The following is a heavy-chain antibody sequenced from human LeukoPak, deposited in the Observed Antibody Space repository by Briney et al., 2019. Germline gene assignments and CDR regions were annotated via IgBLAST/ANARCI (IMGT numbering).Heavy chain of an antibody. J-gene: IGHJ4*02. D-gene: IGHD2-2*01. CDR1: GFTFSSCA. CDR3: AKDPSSSTSCYYFDY. V-gene: IGHV3-23*01. Sequence: GGSLRLSCAASGFTFSSCATSWVRQAPGKGLEWVSAISGSGGSTYYADSVKGRFTISRDNSKNTLYLQMNSLRAEDTAVYYCAKDPSSSTSCYYFDYWGQGTLVTVSS. CDR2: ISGSGGST.